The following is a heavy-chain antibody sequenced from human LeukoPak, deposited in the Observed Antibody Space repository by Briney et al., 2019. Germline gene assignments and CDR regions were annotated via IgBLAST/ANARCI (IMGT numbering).Heavy chain of an antibody. Sequence: GSLRLSCAASGFTFSSYEMNWVRQAPGKGLEWVSYISSSGSTIYYADSVKGRFTISRDNAKNSLYLQMNSLRAEDTAVYYCARSRGYSYGCSADYWGQGTLVTVSS. CDR3: ARSRGYSYGCSADY. J-gene: IGHJ4*02. CDR2: ISSSGSTI. V-gene: IGHV3-48*03. D-gene: IGHD5-18*01. CDR1: GFTFSSYE.